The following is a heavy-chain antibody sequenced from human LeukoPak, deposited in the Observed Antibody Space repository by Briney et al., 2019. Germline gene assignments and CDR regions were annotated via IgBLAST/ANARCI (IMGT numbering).Heavy chain of an antibody. CDR1: GFTFSGYW. Sequence: GGSLRLSCAASGFTFSGYWMRWVRQAPGKGLEWVANINQDGSEKYYVDSVKGRFTISSDNPKNSLFLQIGSLRVEDTAVYYCARESTAGYNSSWYGFRNWGQGTLVSVSS. V-gene: IGHV3-7*01. D-gene: IGHD6-13*01. CDR2: INQDGSEK. CDR3: ARESTAGYNSSWYGFRN. J-gene: IGHJ1*01.